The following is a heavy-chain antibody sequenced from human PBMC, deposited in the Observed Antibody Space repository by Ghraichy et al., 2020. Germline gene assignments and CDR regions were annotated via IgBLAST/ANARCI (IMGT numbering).Heavy chain of an antibody. D-gene: IGHD2-15*01. CDR2: IWYDGSKT. V-gene: IGHV3-33*03. Sequence: GGSLRLSCAASGFTFRNYAMHWVRQAPGKGMEWVGYIWYDGSKTDYADSVKGRFTVSRDNTNNMVYLDAKSLRAEDTGVYYCARGTAAGTFDFWGQGAPVTVSS. CDR3: ARGTAAGTFDF. CDR1: GFTFRNYA. J-gene: IGHJ4*02.